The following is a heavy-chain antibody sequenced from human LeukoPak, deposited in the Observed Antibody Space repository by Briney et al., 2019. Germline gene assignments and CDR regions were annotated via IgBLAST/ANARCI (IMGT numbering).Heavy chain of an antibody. CDR2: VNRDGSET. J-gene: IGHJ6*02. CDR1: GFTLSNHW. V-gene: IGHV3-7*03. D-gene: IGHD2-8*01. CDR3: VRNNAMDV. Sequence: GRSLRLSCAASGFTLSNHWMTWVRQVPGRGPEWVANVNRDGSETYYLDSVKGRFTISRDNAKSSLYLQMNSLRAEDTALYYCVRNNAMDVWGQGTAVIVSS.